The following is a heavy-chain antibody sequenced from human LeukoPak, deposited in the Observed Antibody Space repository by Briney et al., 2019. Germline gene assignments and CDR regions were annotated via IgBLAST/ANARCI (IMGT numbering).Heavy chain of an antibody. CDR2: IYSAGST. CDR3: AKGHCTNGICWLD. CDR1: GFTVSSTY. Sequence: PGGSLRLSCAASGFTVSSTYMSWVRQAPGKRLEWASIIYSAGSTYYADSVKGRFTISRDNSKNTLHLQMNSLKAEDTAVYYCAKGHCTNGICWLDWGQGTLVTVSS. V-gene: IGHV3-53*01. D-gene: IGHD2-8*01. J-gene: IGHJ4*02.